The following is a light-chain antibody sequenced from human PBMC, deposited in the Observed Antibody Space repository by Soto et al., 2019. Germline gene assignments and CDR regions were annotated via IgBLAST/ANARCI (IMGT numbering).Light chain of an antibody. Sequence: DIQMTQSPSTLSASVGDRVTITCRASQGIGTYLAWYRQKPGQAPELLIYRASNLAAGVPSRFSGSGSRTQFTLTISSLQPDDFATYYCQQYNCESHMYTFGQGIKLDIK. V-gene: IGKV1-5*03. CDR3: QQYNCESHMYT. CDR2: RAS. CDR1: QGIGTY. J-gene: IGKJ2*01.